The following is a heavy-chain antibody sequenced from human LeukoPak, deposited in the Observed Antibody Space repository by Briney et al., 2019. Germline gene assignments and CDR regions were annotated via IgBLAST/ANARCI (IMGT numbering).Heavy chain of an antibody. Sequence: GGSLRLSCEASGFKFDTYWMSWVRQAPGKGLEWVAVISYDGSNKYYADSVKGRFTISRDNSKNTLYLQMNSLRAEDTAVYYCARGHSGSYYAFDYWGQGTLVTVSS. D-gene: IGHD1-26*01. V-gene: IGHV3-30-3*01. CDR1: GFKFDTYW. J-gene: IGHJ4*02. CDR2: ISYDGSNK. CDR3: ARGHSGSYYAFDY.